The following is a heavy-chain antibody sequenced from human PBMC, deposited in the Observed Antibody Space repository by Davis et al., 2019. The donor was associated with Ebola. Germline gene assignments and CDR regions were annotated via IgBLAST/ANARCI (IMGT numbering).Heavy chain of an antibody. V-gene: IGHV3-11*01. CDR2: ISGSGTTV. D-gene: IGHD6-19*01. CDR3: AKTMGWLQQSGEEYFQH. Sequence: GESLKISCAASGFPFSDYYMSWIRQAPGKGLAWVSFISGSGTTVSYADSVKGRFTVSRDNAKNSVYLQMNSLRAEDTAVYYCAKTMGWLQQSGEEYFQHWGQGTLVTVSS. J-gene: IGHJ1*01. CDR1: GFPFSDYY.